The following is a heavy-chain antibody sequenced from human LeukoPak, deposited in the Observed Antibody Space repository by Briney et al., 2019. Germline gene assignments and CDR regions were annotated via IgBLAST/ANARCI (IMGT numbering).Heavy chain of an antibody. CDR3: ARMHSGSYYAFDI. Sequence: GGSLRLSCAASGFIVSSNYMSWVRQAPGKGLEWVSVIYSGGSTYYADSVKGRFTISRDNSKNTLYLQMNSLRAEDTAVYYCARMHSGSYYAFDIWGQGTMVTVSS. D-gene: IGHD1-26*01. V-gene: IGHV3-66*02. J-gene: IGHJ3*02. CDR1: GFIVSSNY. CDR2: IYSGGST.